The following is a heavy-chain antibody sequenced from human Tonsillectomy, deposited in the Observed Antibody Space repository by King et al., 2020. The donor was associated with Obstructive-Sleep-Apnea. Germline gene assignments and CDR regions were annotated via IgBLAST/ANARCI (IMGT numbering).Heavy chain of an antibody. Sequence: VQLVESGGGLVQPGGSLRLSCAVSGLSFSNYWMTWVRQAPGRGLEWVANIKKDGREKYYVDAVKGRFTISRDNAKNSLFLQMNSLRADDTAVYFCALITGSDYWGQGTMVTVSS. CDR1: GLSFSNYW. CDR2: IKKDGREK. CDR3: ALITGSDY. J-gene: IGHJ4*02. V-gene: IGHV3-7*01.